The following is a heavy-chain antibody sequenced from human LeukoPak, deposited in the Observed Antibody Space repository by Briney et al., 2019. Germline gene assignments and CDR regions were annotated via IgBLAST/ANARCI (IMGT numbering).Heavy chain of an antibody. D-gene: IGHD6-19*01. Sequence: GGSLRLSCAASGFTFSSYDMHWVRQATGKGLEWVSAIGTAGDTYYPGSVKGRLTISRENAKNSLYLQMNSLRAGDTAVYYCARAGSGWLNLDYWGQGTLVTVSS. CDR3: ARAGSGWLNLDY. CDR1: GFTFSSYD. CDR2: IGTAGDT. J-gene: IGHJ4*02. V-gene: IGHV3-13*01.